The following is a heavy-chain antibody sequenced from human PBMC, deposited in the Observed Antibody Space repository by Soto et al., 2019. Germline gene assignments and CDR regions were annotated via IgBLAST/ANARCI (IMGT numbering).Heavy chain of an antibody. D-gene: IGHD6-6*01. CDR1: GGSISSGGYY. CDR2: IYYSGST. CDR3: ARGASSIAARWFDP. Sequence: QVQLQESGPGLVKPSQTLSLTCTVSGGSISSGGYYWSWIRQHPGKGLEWIGYIYYSGSTYYNPSLQSRVTISVDTSKNQFSLKLSSVTAADTAVYYCARGASSIAARWFDPWGQGTLVTVSS. V-gene: IGHV4-31*03. J-gene: IGHJ5*02.